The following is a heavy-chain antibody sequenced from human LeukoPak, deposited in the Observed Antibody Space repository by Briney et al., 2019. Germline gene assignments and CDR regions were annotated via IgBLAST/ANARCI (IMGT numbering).Heavy chain of an antibody. D-gene: IGHD3-10*01. CDR3: SRERRDYYASGVYAYPFEN. CDR1: GFTFSNYI. CDR2: ISSNNRYI. J-gene: IGHJ4*02. V-gene: IGHV3-21*01. Sequence: GGSLRLCCAASGFTFSNYIMNWVRQAPGNGMEWVSSISSNNRYIYYADSVKGRFTISRDNAKNSLYLQMNSLRAEDTAMYYCSRERRDYYASGVYAYPFENWGQGTRVAVSS.